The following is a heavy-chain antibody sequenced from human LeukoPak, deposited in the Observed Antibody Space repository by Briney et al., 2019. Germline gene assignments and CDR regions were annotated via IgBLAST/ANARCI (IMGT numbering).Heavy chain of an antibody. V-gene: IGHV3-23*01. J-gene: IGHJ4*02. Sequence: GGSLRLSCAASGFTFSSYAMSWVRQAPGKGLEWVSAISGSGGSTYYADSVRGRFTISRDNSKNTLYLQMNSLRAEDTAVYYCAKDPYYDFWSGYYYFDYWGQGTLVTVSS. CDR1: GFTFSSYA. D-gene: IGHD3-3*01. CDR3: AKDPYYDFWSGYYYFDY. CDR2: ISGSGGST.